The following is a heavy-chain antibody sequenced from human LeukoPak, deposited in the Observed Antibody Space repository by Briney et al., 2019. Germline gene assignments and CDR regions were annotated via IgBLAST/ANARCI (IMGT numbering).Heavy chain of an antibody. J-gene: IGHJ1*01. CDR2: ISTDGSHI. CDR1: GFTVSDYY. CDR3: VRYCSSTDCDIGSAEYFQH. D-gene: IGHD2-2*02. V-gene: IGHV3-11*01. Sequence: GGSLRLSCAASGFTVSDYYMSWIRQAQGKGLEWVSFISTDGSHINYADSVKGRFTISRDNAKKSVYLQMNSLRAEDTAVYYCVRYCSSTDCDIGSAEYFQHWGQGTLVTVSS.